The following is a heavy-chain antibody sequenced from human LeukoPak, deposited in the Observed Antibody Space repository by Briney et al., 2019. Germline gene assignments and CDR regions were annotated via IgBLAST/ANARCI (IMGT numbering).Heavy chain of an antibody. D-gene: IGHD3-22*01. V-gene: IGHV4-4*07. CDR1: GGSISSYY. CDR3: ARVPLTDHSSGYTDY. Sequence: PSETLSLTCTVSGGSISSYYWSWIRQPAGKGPEWIGRIYTSGSTNYNPFLKSRVTISVDTSKNQFSLRLSSVTAADTAVYYCARVPLTDHSSGYTDYWGQGTLVTVSS. J-gene: IGHJ4*02. CDR2: IYTSGST.